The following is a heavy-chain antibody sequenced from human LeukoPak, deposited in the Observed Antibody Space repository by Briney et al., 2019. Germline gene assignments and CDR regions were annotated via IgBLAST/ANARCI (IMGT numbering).Heavy chain of an antibody. CDR1: GYSFTSYW. D-gene: IGHD2-15*01. Sequence: GESLKISCKGSGYSFTSYWIGWVRQMPGKGLGWMGIIYPGDSDTRYSPSFQGQVTISADQSISTAYLECSSLKASDTALYYCARRGWSTTPWSWDYYYMDVWGKGTTVTVSS. J-gene: IGHJ6*03. CDR2: IYPGDSDT. CDR3: ARRGWSTTPWSWDYYYMDV. V-gene: IGHV5-51*01.